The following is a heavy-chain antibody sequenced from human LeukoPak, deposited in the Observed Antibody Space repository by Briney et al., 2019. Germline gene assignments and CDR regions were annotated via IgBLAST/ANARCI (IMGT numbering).Heavy chain of an antibody. CDR1: GFTFSTYT. V-gene: IGHV3-48*01. CDR3: ARFAAGGSYYYYMDV. CDR2: IGTSSSTT. D-gene: IGHD6-25*01. J-gene: IGHJ6*03. Sequence: GESLRLSRAASGFTFSTYTMNWVRQPPGKGLEWVSNIGTSSSTTYYADSVKGRFTISRDNAKNSLYLQMNSLRADDTAVYYCARFAAGGSYYYYMDVWGKGTTVTVSS.